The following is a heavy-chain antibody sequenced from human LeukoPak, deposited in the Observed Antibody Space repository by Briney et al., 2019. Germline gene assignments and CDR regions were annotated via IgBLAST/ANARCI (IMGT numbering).Heavy chain of an antibody. CDR3: ARGGGISCFDY. J-gene: IGHJ4*02. V-gene: IGHV4-31*03. D-gene: IGHD6-13*01. CDR2: IYYSGST. Sequence: SSETLSLTCTVSGGSISSGGYYWSWIRQHPGKGLKWIGYIYYSGSTYYNPSLKSRVTISVDTSKNQFSLKLSSVTAADTAVYYCARGGGISCFDYWGQGTLVTVSS. CDR1: GGSISSGGYY.